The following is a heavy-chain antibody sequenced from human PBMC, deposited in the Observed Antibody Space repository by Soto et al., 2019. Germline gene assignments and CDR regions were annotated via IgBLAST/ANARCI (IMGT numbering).Heavy chain of an antibody. CDR3: AIINGSGYRPFDY. V-gene: IGHV1-69*02. D-gene: IGHD3-10*01. CDR2: VNPIVSMS. CDR1: GDTFNFYS. J-gene: IGHJ4*02. Sequence: QVQLVQSGAEVKRPGSSVKVSCKASGDTFNFYSINWVRQAPGVGLEWMGRVNPIVSMSNYAQKFQGRVTMTADKSTSTAYRKQSGLRSEDTAIYYCAIINGSGYRPFDYGGQGALVTVSS.